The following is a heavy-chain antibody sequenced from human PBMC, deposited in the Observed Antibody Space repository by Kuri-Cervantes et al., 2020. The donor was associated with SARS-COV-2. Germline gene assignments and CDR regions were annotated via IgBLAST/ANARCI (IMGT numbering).Heavy chain of an antibody. Sequence: SVKVSCKASGGTFSSYAISWVRQAPGQGLEWMGGIIPIFGTANYAQMFQGRVTIPADKSTSTAYMELSSLRSEDTAVYYCAREPIRDGYNEGYWGQGTLVTVSS. V-gene: IGHV1-69*06. D-gene: IGHD5-24*01. CDR2: IIPIFGTA. J-gene: IGHJ4*02. CDR3: AREPIRDGYNEGY. CDR1: GGTFSSYA.